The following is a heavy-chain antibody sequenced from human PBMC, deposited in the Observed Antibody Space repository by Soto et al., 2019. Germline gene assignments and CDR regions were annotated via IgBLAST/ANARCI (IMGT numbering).Heavy chain of an antibody. CDR3: ARQEAGSYFDF. V-gene: IGHV3-30*03. Sequence: QVQLVESGGGVVQPGTSLRLSCSVSGFAFSEYGMHWVRQAPGEGLQWVAVISSDGRDEQYADSVKGRFTVSRDNSKSNVYLQMHRLTPKDTAVYSCARQEAGSYFDFWGHGTLVTVSS. CDR1: GFAFSEYG. D-gene: IGHD1-26*01. J-gene: IGHJ4*01. CDR2: ISSDGRDE.